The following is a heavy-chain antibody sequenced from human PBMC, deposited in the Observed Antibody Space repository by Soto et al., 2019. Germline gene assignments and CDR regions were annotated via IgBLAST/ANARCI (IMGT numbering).Heavy chain of an antibody. V-gene: IGHV4-39*01. J-gene: IGHJ6*02. D-gene: IGHD6-19*01. CDR3: ARLQNSSGWYYYYGMDV. Sequence: SETLSLTCTVSGGSISSSSYYWGWIRQPPGKGLEWIGSIYYSGSTYYNPSLKSRVTISVDTSKNQFSLKLSSVTAADTAVYYRARLQNSSGWYYYYGMDVWGQGTTVTVSS. CDR2: IYYSGST. CDR1: GGSISSSSYY.